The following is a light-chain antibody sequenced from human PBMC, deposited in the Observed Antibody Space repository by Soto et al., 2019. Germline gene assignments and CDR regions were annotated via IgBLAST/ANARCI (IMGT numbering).Light chain of an antibody. Sequence: TQSPGTLSLSPGDRATLSCRASQSISTRLAWYQQKPGKAPKLLIYDASSLEGGVPSRFSGSASGTEFTLTISSLQPDDFATYYCQQYNSYSTFGQGTKVDIK. J-gene: IGKJ1*01. CDR3: QQYNSYST. CDR1: QSISTR. CDR2: DAS. V-gene: IGKV1-5*01.